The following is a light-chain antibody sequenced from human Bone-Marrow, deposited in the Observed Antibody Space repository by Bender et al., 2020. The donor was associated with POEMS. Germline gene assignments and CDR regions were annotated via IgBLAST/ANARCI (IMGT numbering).Light chain of an antibody. CDR1: SLKNHY. CDR3: GSRDISGDLWV. CDR2: GKN. V-gene: IGLV3-19*01. Sequence: SSELTQDPAVSVALGQTARITCQGVSLKNHYASWYQQKSGQAPVIVFSGKNYRPSGIPDRFSGSRSGDTASLTITWAQPEDEADYFCGSRDISGDLWVFGGGTKVTVL. J-gene: IGLJ3*02.